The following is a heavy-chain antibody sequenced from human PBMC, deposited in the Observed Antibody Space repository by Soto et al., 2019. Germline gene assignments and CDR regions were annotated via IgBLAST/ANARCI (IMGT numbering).Heavy chain of an antibody. CDR2: IYPGDSDT. J-gene: IGHJ3*02. Sequence: EVQLVQSGAEVKKPGESLKISCKGSGYSFTSYWIGWVRQMPGKGLEWMGIIYPGDSDTRYSPSFQGQVTISADKSISTAYLQGSSLRATDTAMYYCARQLDSSGYYWVIWGQGTMVTVSS. CDR1: GYSFTSYW. V-gene: IGHV5-51*01. D-gene: IGHD3-22*01. CDR3: ARQLDSSGYYWVI.